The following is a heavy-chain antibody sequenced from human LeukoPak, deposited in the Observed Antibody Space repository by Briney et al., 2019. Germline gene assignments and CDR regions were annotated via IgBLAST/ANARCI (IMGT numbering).Heavy chain of an antibody. CDR3: AAKESPFGVVTWFDP. Sequence: ASVKVSCKASGYTFTSYDINWVRQATGQGLEWMGWMNPNSGNTGYAQKFQGRVTITRNTSISTAYMELSSLRSEDTAVYYCAAKESPFGVVTWFDPWGQGTLVTVSS. CDR2: MNPNSGNT. V-gene: IGHV1-8*03. CDR1: GYTFTSYD. D-gene: IGHD3-3*01. J-gene: IGHJ5*02.